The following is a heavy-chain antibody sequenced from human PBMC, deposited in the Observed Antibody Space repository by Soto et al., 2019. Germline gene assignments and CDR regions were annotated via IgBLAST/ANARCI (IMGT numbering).Heavy chain of an antibody. Sequence: GASVKVSCKASGYTFTSYAMNWVRQAPGQGLEWMGWINTNTGNPTYAQGFTGRFVFSLDTSVSTAYLQICSLKAEDTAVYYCARDSGIEYDFWSGYHSPPGWFDPWGQGTRVTVSS. CDR1: GYTFTSYA. CDR2: INTNTGNP. CDR3: ARDSGIEYDFWSGYHSPPGWFDP. D-gene: IGHD3-3*01. J-gene: IGHJ5*02. V-gene: IGHV7-4-1*01.